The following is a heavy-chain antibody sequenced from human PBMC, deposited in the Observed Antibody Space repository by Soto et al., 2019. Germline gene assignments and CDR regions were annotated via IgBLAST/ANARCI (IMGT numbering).Heavy chain of an antibody. V-gene: IGHV3-23*01. D-gene: IGHD3-10*01. J-gene: IGHJ4*02. CDR3: AKDLQPDGVGDFDH. CDR2: IVQDGST. Sequence: EVQLLESGGVSVLPGGSLRLSCAASGFTFTTYSLSWVRHAPGKGPEWVSGIVQDGSTKYADSVRGRFTIARDNSKNTVLLQMFSLRGEATTVYYCAKDLQPDGVGDFDHWGQGTLVTFSS. CDR1: GFTFTTYS.